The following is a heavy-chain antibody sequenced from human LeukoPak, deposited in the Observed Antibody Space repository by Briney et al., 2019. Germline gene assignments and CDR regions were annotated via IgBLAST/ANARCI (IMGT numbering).Heavy chain of an antibody. CDR3: VRSSASSGPNCFSP. J-gene: IGHJ5*02. V-gene: IGHV3-64D*09. CDR1: GFTFSSYA. Sequence: GGSLRLSCSASGFTFSSYAMHWVRQAPGKGLEYVSAISSDGDSTYNADSVKGRFTISRDNSKNTLYLQMSSLRTEDTAVYYCVRSSASSGPNCFSPWGQGTLVTVSS. D-gene: IGHD3-10*01. CDR2: ISSDGDST.